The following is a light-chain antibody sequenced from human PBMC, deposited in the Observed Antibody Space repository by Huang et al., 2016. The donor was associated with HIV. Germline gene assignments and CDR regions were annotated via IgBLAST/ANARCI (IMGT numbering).Light chain of an antibody. CDR1: QGITDD. CDR3: LQDHNYPRT. V-gene: IGKV1-6*01. Sequence: AIQMTQSPSSLSASVGDRVTITCRASQGITDDLAWYQQKPRKAPKLLISGASTLRSGVPSRFSGSGSGTDFTLTISSLQPEDYATYYCLQDHNYPRTFGQGTKVEI. J-gene: IGKJ1*01. CDR2: GAS.